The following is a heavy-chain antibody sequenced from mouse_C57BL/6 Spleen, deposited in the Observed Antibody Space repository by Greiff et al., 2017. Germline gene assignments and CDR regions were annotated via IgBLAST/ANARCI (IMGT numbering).Heavy chain of an antibody. CDR2: INPYNGGT. J-gene: IGHJ1*03. Sequence: EVQLQQSGPVLVKPGASVKMSCKASGYTFTDYYMNWVKQSHGKSLEWIGVINPYNGGTSYNQKFKGKATLTVDKSSSTAYMELNSLTSEDSAVYYCARTTVVATGYFDVWGTGTTVTVSS. D-gene: IGHD1-1*01. V-gene: IGHV1-19*01. CDR1: GYTFTDYY. CDR3: ARTTVVATGYFDV.